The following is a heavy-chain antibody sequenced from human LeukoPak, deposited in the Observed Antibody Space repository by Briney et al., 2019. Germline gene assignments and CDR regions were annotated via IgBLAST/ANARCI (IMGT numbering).Heavy chain of an antibody. CDR2: INPSAGST. CDR1: GYTFTDYS. CDR3: ARGHGSGSTNWFDP. J-gene: IGHJ5*02. V-gene: IGHV1-46*01. Sequence: ASVKVSFKTSGYTFTDYSMHWVRQAPGQGLEWMGIINPSAGSTSYAQKFQGRVSMTRDMSTSTFYMELISLRSEDTAVYYCARGHGSGSTNWFDPWGQGTLVTVSS. D-gene: IGHD3-10*01.